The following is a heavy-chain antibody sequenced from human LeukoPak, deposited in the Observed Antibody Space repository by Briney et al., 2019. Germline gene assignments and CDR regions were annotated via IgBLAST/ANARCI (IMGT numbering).Heavy chain of an antibody. J-gene: IGHJ4*02. CDR1: GGSISSYY. V-gene: IGHV4-39*01. Sequence: SETLSLTCTVSGGSISSYYWGWIRQPPGKGLEWIGSIYYSGSTYYNPSLKSRVTISVDTSKNQFSLKLSSVTAADTAVYYCARHGWNYDFWSGFDYWGQGTLVTVSS. D-gene: IGHD3-3*01. CDR3: ARHGWNYDFWSGFDY. CDR2: IYYSGST.